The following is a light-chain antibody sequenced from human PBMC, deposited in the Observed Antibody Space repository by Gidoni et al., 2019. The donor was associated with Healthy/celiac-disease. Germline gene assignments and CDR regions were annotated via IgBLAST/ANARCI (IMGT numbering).Light chain of an antibody. CDR2: WAS. CDR3: QQYFNTPYT. CDR1: QSVLYSSNNKNY. Sequence: IVMTQSPDSLAVSLGERAAINCKSSQSVLYSSNNKNYLAWYQQRPGQPPKLLISWASTRESGVPDRFSGSGSGTDFTLTISSLQAEDVAVYYCQQYFNTPYTFGQXTQAGDQT. J-gene: IGKJ2*01. V-gene: IGKV4-1*01.